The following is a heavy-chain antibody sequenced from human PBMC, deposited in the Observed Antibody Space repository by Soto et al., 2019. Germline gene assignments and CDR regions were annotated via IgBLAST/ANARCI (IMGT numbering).Heavy chain of an antibody. CDR3: AKGDNLGPKTGYAFDP. J-gene: IGHJ5*02. D-gene: IGHD5-12*01. CDR1: GDSVSSNTAS. CDR2: TYFRSKWYN. Sequence: SQNLSLTCAISGDSVSSNTASWNWIRQSPSRGLEWLGRTYFRSKWYNDYAVAVKSRIIINQDKSNNKFSLQLNSVTPEDTAVYFCAKGDNLGPKTGYAFDPWGQGSMVTVSS. V-gene: IGHV6-1*01.